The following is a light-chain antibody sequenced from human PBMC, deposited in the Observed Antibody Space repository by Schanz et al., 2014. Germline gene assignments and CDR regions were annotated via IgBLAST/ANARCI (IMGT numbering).Light chain of an antibody. CDR3: QQYNSYSS. Sequence: EIVLTQSPATLSLSPGERATLSCRASQSVSSYLAWYQQKPGQAPRLLIYGASNRATGIPTRFSGSGSGTEFTLTISGLQSEDFATYYCQQYNSYSSFGQGTKVEIK. J-gene: IGKJ1*01. CDR2: GAS. CDR1: QSVSSY. V-gene: IGKV3-15*01.